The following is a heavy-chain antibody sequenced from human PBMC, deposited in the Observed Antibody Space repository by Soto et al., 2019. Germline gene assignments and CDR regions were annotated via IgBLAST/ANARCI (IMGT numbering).Heavy chain of an antibody. CDR1: GGSISSSSYY. CDR2: IYYRGTT. Sequence: SETLSLTCTVSGGSISSSSYYWGWIRQPPGKGLEWIGNIYYRGTTYYNPSLKSRVTISVDTSKNQSSLKLAPVTAADTAVYYCARDYGDYQFDYWGQGTLVTV. D-gene: IGHD4-17*01. CDR3: ARDYGDYQFDY. V-gene: IGHV4-39*02. J-gene: IGHJ4*02.